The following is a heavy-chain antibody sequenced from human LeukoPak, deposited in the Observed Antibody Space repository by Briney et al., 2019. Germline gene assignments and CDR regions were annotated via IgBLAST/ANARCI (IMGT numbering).Heavy chain of an antibody. D-gene: IGHD3-22*01. J-gene: IGHJ3*02. Sequence: GGSLRLSCAASGLTFSSYEMNWVRQAPGKGLEWVSYISSSGSSIYYADSVKGRFTISRDNSKNTLYLQMNSLRVEDTAVYYCAKEVYYFDTSGLYSFAFDIWGQGTMVTVPS. CDR2: ISSSGSSI. V-gene: IGHV3-48*03. CDR3: AKEVYYFDTSGLYSFAFDI. CDR1: GLTFSSYE.